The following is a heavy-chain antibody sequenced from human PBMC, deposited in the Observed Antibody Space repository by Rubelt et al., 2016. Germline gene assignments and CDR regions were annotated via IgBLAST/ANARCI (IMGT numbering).Heavy chain of an antibody. Sequence: QVQLQESGPGLVKPSQTLSLTCTVSGGSISSGGYYWSWIRQHPGKGLEWIGYIYYSGSTYYNPSPKSRGTIAVDTSKNLCSRKLSSVTAADTAVYYCARERRGYSGYVDYWGQGTLVTVSS. J-gene: IGHJ4*02. CDR2: IYYSGST. CDR1: GGSISSGGYY. D-gene: IGHD5-12*01. V-gene: IGHV4-31*03. CDR3: ARERRGYSGYVDY.